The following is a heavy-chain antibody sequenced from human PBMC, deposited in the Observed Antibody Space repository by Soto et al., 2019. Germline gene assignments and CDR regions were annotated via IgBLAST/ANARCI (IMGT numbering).Heavy chain of an antibody. Sequence: SQTLSLTCAISGDSVSSNSATWDWIRQSPSRGLEWLGRTYYRSKRYNDYAISVKSRITVNPDTSNKQFSLQLNSVTPEETAMYYFARYVMGAFDIWGRGTMVTVSS. D-gene: IGHD3-16*01. J-gene: IGHJ3*02. CDR1: GDSVSSNSAT. CDR3: ARYVMGAFDI. CDR2: TYYRSKRYN. V-gene: IGHV6-1*01.